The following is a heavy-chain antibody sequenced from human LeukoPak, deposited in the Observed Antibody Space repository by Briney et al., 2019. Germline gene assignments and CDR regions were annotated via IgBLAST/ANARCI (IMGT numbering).Heavy chain of an antibody. CDR2: ISNNGGYT. V-gene: IGHV3-23*01. Sequence: TGGSLRLSCAASGFTFSSSAMSWVRQAPGKGLEWVSAISNNGGYTYYADSVQGRFTISRDNSKNTLYLQMNSLRAEDTAVYYCAKDGVNWGSYFDYWGQGTLVTVSS. CDR3: AKDGVNWGSYFDY. D-gene: IGHD7-27*01. CDR1: GFTFSSSA. J-gene: IGHJ4*02.